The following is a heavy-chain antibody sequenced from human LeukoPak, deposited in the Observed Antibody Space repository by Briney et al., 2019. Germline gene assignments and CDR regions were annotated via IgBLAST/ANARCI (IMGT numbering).Heavy chain of an antibody. CDR1: GYTLTELS. V-gene: IGHV1-24*01. J-gene: IGHJ4*02. CDR3: ATAVGSSDYYFDY. CDR2: FDPEDGET. Sequence: EASVKVSCKVSGYTLTELSMHWVRQAPGKGLEWMGGFDPEDGETIYAQKCQGRVTMTEDTSTDTAYMELSSLRSEDTAVYYCATAVGSSDYYFDYWGQGTLVTVSS. D-gene: IGHD1-26*01.